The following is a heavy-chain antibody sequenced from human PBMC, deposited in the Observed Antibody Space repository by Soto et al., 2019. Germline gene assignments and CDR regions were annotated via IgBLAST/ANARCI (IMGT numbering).Heavy chain of an antibody. Sequence: QVQLQESGPGLVKPSQTLSLTCTVSGGSISSGGYYWSWIRQHPGKGLEWIGYIYYSGSTYYNPSLRRRGTMSVDTSENQVSVKLSSVTAADTAVYYCAGGLWFGDQNWFDPWGQGALVTVSS. J-gene: IGHJ5*02. CDR2: IYYSGST. CDR3: AGGLWFGDQNWFDP. V-gene: IGHV4-31*03. CDR1: GGSISSGGYY. D-gene: IGHD3-10*01.